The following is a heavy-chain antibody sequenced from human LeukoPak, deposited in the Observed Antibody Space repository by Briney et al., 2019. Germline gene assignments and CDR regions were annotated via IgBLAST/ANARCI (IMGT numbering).Heavy chain of an antibody. CDR2: ISSSSSYI. V-gene: IGHV3-21*01. D-gene: IGHD3-22*01. CDR1: GFTFSSYS. J-gene: IGHJ4*02. CDR3: ARGRGLSGYYDY. Sequence: GGSLRLSCAASGFTFSSYSMNWVRQAPGKGLEWVSSISSSSSYIYYADSVKGRFTISRDNAKNSLYLQMNSLRAEDTAVYYCARGRGLSGYYDYWGQGTLVTVSS.